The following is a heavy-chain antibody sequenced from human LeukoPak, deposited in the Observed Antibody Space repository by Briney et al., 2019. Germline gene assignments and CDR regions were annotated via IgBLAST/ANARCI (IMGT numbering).Heavy chain of an antibody. V-gene: IGHV3-48*04. CDR1: GFTFSSYS. D-gene: IGHD3-10*01. CDR3: AKGTMVRGVTSLDY. Sequence: PGGSLRLSCAASGFTFSSYSMNWVRQAPGKGLEWVSYISSSSSTIYYADSVKGRFTISRDNAKNSLYLQMNSLRAEDTAVYYCAKGTMVRGVTSLDYWGQGTLVTVSS. CDR2: ISSSSSTI. J-gene: IGHJ4*02.